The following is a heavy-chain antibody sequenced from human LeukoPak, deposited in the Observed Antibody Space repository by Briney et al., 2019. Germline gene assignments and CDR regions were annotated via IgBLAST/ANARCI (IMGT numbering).Heavy chain of an antibody. CDR2: VYSGGST. D-gene: IGHD2-8*01. CDR3: ARDPPAVLIDTYG. J-gene: IGHJ4*02. CDR1: GFIVTNNY. V-gene: IGHV3-66*01. Sequence: GGSLRLSCTVSGFIVTNNYINWVRQAPGKGLEWVSLVYSGGSTYYADSVKGRFTISRDNSKNMVYPQMNSLRAEDTAMYYCARDPPAVLIDTYGWGQGTLVTVSS.